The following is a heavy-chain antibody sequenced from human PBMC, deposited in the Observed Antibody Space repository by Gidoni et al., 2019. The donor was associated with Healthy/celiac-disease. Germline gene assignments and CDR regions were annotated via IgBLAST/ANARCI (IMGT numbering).Heavy chain of an antibody. D-gene: IGHD5-12*01. J-gene: IGHJ3*02. CDR2: IYYSGSI. Sequence: QLQLQESGPGLVKPSQTLSLTCTVSGGSISTGDYYWSWIRQPPGKGLEWIAYIYYSGSIYYNPSLESRLSTSVDTSKNQFSLKLSSVTAADTAVYYCARDYRAYGYQIDALDIWGQGTMVTVSS. V-gene: IGHV4-30-4*01. CDR1: GGSISTGDYY. CDR3: ARDYRAYGYQIDALDI.